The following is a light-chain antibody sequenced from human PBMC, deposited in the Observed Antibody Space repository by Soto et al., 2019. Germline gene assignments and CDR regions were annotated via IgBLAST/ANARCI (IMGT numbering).Light chain of an antibody. CDR3: QQYENRPT. V-gene: IGKV1-33*01. Sequence: DIRMTQSRSSLSASLGDRVTITCQASQNINNYLNWYQQKPGRAPKLLIYDASNLEAGVPSRFRGSGSGTDFTFTISRLQPEDIATYYCQQYENRPTFGQGTRLEIK. J-gene: IGKJ5*01. CDR1: QNINNY. CDR2: DAS.